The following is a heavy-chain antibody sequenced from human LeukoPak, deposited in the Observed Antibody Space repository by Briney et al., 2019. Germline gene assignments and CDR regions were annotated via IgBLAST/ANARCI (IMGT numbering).Heavy chain of an antibody. Sequence: SETLSLTCTVSGGSISSYYWSWIRQPPGKGLEWIGYIYHRGSANYNPSLKSRVAVSLDTSKNQFSLKLSSVTAADTAMYYCARGGGYYTPGSYLGYWGRGTLVTVSS. CDR3: ARGGGYYTPGSYLGY. CDR2: IYHRGSA. J-gene: IGHJ4*02. CDR1: GGSISSYY. V-gene: IGHV4-59*01. D-gene: IGHD3-10*01.